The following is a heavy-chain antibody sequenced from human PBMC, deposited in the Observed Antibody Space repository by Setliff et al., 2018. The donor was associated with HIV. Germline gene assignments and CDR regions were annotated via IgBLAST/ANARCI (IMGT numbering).Heavy chain of an antibody. V-gene: IGHV1-18*01. CDR1: GYTFTSYG. CDR2: ISASNGNT. J-gene: IGHJ4*02. CDR3: ARDGSLYSSGWYFDY. Sequence: ASVKVSCKASGYTFTSYGIGWVRQAPGQGLEWMGWISASNGNTNYAQKIQGRVTMTTDTSTSAAYVELRSLRSDDTAVYYCARDGSLYSSGWYFDYWGQGTLVTVSS. D-gene: IGHD6-19*01.